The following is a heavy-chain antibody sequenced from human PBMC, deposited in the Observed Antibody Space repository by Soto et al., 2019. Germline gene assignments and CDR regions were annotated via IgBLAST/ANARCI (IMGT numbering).Heavy chain of an antibody. CDR1: GFTFSSYG. Sequence: GGSLRLSCAASGFTFSSYGMHWVRQAPGKGLEWVAVISYDGSNKYYADSVKGRFTISRDNSKNTLYLQMNSLRAEDTAVYHCAKGFHHWGQGTLVTVSS. V-gene: IGHV3-30*18. CDR3: AKGFHH. J-gene: IGHJ4*02. CDR2: ISYDGSNK.